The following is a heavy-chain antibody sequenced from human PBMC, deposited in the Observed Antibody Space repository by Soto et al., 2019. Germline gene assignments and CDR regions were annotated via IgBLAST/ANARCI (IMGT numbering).Heavy chain of an antibody. D-gene: IGHD2-2*01. Sequence: QLEMQASGPGLVRPSETLSLTCTVSGGSISSATYYWGWIRQPPGKGLEWVGSIYYSGNTYYSPSLQXXVXIXXDTSMTQFSRNLTSVSPADAAMYYCARQATTSWSYWGQGTLVTVSS. V-gene: IGHV4-39*01. CDR2: IYYSGNT. CDR3: ARQATTSWSY. J-gene: IGHJ4*02. CDR1: GGSISSATYY.